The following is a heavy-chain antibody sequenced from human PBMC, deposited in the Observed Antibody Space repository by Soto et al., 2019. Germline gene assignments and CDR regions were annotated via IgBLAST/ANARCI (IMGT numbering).Heavy chain of an antibody. Sequence: SSETLSLTCTVSGGSISSYYWSWTRQPAGKGLEWIGRIYTSGSTNYNPSLKSRVTMSVDTSKNQFSLKLSSVTAADTAVYYCARYVDVWAANYGMDVWGQGTTVTVSS. CDR3: ARYVDVWAANYGMDV. J-gene: IGHJ6*02. CDR1: GGSISSYY. D-gene: IGHD3-16*01. V-gene: IGHV4-4*07. CDR2: IYTSGST.